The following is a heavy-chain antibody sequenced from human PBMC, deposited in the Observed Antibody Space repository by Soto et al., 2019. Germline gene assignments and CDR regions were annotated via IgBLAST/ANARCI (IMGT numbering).Heavy chain of an antibody. CDR1: GFTFSSYA. CDR3: AKDAGYCSGGSCYGDGAFDI. D-gene: IGHD2-15*01. CDR2: ISGSGGST. J-gene: IGHJ3*02. Sequence: EVQLLESGGGLVQPGGSLRLSCAASGFTFSSYAMSWVRQAPGKGLEWVSAISGSGGSTYYADSVKGRFTISRDNSKSTLYLQMNSLRAEDTAVYYCAKDAGYCSGGSCYGDGAFDIWGQGTMVTVSS. V-gene: IGHV3-23*01.